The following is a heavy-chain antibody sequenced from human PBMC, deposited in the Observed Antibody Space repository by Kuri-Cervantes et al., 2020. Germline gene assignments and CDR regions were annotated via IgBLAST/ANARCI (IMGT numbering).Heavy chain of an antibody. CDR2: ISYDGSNK. V-gene: IGHV3-30*03. CDR3: ARGDSSSWFDYYYYGMDV. D-gene: IGHD6-13*01. CDR1: GFTFSSYG. J-gene: IGHJ6*02. Sequence: GEYLKISCAASGFTFSSYGMHWVRQAPGKGLEWVAVISYDGSNKYYADAVKGRFTISRDNSKNTLYLQMNSLRAGDTAVYYCARGDSSSWFDYYYYGMDVWGQGTTVTVSS.